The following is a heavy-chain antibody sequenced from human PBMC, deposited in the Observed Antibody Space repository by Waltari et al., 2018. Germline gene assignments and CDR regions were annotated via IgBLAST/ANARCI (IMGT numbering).Heavy chain of an antibody. D-gene: IGHD5-12*01. J-gene: IGHJ4*02. V-gene: IGHV4-59*01. CDR3: AGGQDIVATSFDY. Sequence: QLPGKGLEWIGYIYYSGSTNYNPSLKSRVTISVDTSKNQFSLKLSSVTAADTAVYYCAGGQDIVATSFDYWGQGTLVTVSS. CDR2: IYYSGST.